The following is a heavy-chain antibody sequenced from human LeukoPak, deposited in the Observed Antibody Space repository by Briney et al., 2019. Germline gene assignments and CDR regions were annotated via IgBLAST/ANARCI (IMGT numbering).Heavy chain of an antibody. CDR1: GGSIRSCY. V-gene: IGHV4-59*01. D-gene: IGHD5-18*01. CDR2: IYYSGST. Sequence: SETLSLTCTVSGGSIRSCYWSWIRQPPGKGLEWIGYIYYSGSTNYNPSLKSRVTISVDTSKNQFSLKLSSVTAADTAVYYCARGEAMGYYFNYWGQGTLVTVSS. CDR3: ARGEAMGYYFNY. J-gene: IGHJ4*02.